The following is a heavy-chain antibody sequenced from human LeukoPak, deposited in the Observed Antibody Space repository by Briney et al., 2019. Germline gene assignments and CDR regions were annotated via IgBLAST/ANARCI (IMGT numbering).Heavy chain of an antibody. V-gene: IGHV3-20*04. Sequence: GGSLRLSCAATGFXFAHFDVSWVRQAPGKGREWVSHINWDGGSTGYADSVKGRFTISRDNAKNSLYLQMNSLRAEDTAFYYCARGLAYDYGMDYWGQGTLVTVSS. CDR2: INWDGGST. D-gene: IGHD4-17*01. J-gene: IGHJ4*02. CDR3: ARGLAYDYGMDY. CDR1: GFXFAHFD.